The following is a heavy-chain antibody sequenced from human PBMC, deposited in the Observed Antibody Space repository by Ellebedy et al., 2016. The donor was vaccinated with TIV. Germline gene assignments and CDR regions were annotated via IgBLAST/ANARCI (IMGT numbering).Heavy chain of an antibody. D-gene: IGHD3-22*01. V-gene: IGHV3-30-3*01. Sequence: GESLKISCAASEFTFRIYTMHWVRQAPGKGLEWVAGISYDGSNKYYADSVKGRFTISRDNSKNTLYLQMNSLRAEDTAVYYCAKVGRRYYESSGDPWGQGSLVTVSS. J-gene: IGHJ5*02. CDR2: ISYDGSNK. CDR1: EFTFRIYT. CDR3: AKVGRRYYESSGDP.